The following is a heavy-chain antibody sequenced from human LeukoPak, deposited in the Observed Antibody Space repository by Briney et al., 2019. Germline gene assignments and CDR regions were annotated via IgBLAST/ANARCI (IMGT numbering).Heavy chain of an antibody. J-gene: IGHJ4*02. CDR1: GGSISSYY. CDR3: ARGPYYFGSGTDYNRFSVVY. D-gene: IGHD3-10*01. CDR2: IYLSDNT. Sequence: SETLSLTCTVSGGSISSYYWMWIRQPAGKGLEWIGRIYLSDNTNYNSPSLRSRVTMSPDTSMNRFSLKLSSVTAADTAVYYCARGPYYFGSGTDYNRFSVVYWGQGILVTVSS. V-gene: IGHV4-4*07.